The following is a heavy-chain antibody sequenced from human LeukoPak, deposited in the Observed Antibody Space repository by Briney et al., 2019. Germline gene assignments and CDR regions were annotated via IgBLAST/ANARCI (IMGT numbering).Heavy chain of an antibody. CDR3: AQGYSSGWYPY. V-gene: IGHV3-23*01. Sequence: GGSLRLSCAVSGFSVSSFGKSWVRQAPGKGLEWISAISVDGETAYYADSVKGRFIISRDNSKNTLYLQLSSLRAEDTAVYYCAQGYSSGWYPYWGQGSLVSVSS. CDR1: GFSVSSFG. J-gene: IGHJ4*02. CDR2: ISVDGETA. D-gene: IGHD6-19*01.